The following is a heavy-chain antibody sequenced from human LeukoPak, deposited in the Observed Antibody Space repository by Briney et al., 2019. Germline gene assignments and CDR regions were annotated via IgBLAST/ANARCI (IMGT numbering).Heavy chain of an antibody. CDR1: GFTVSSNY. Sequence: GGSLRLSCSASGFTVSSNYMSWVRQAPGKGLEWVSVIYSGGSTYYAGSVKGRFTISRDNSKNTLYLQMNSLRAEDTAVYYCARKRPERFTMIIMVGGALDIWGQGTMVTVSS. J-gene: IGHJ3*02. D-gene: IGHD3-22*01. V-gene: IGHV3-66*01. CDR3: ARKRPERFTMIIMVGGALDI. CDR2: IYSGGST.